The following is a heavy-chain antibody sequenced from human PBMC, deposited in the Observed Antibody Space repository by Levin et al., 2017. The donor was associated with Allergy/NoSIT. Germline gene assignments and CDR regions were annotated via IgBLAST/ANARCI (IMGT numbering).Heavy chain of an antibody. V-gene: IGHV1-69*04. Sequence: SVKVSCKASGGTFSSYAISWVRQAPGQGLEWMGRIIPILGIANYAQKFQGRVTITADKSTSTAYMELSSLRSEDTAVYYCARDLFQWQGTKAYCGGDCHTDYWGQGTLVTVSS. J-gene: IGHJ4*02. CDR1: GGTFSSYA. CDR3: ARDLFQWQGTKAYCGGDCHTDY. CDR2: IIPILGIA. D-gene: IGHD2-21*02.